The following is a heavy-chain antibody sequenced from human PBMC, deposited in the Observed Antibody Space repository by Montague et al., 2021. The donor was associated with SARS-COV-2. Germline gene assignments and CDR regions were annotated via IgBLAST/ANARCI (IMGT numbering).Heavy chain of an antibody. D-gene: IGHD2-21*01. Sequence: SLRLSCSASGFTFSSYAMHWVRQAPGKGLEWVAVISYDGSNKYYADSVKGRFTISRDNSKNPLYLQMNSLRAEDTAVYYCARGFRGGYSTFDYWGQGALVTVSS. CDR1: GFTFSSYA. CDR3: ARGFRGGYSTFDY. V-gene: IGHV3-30*04. J-gene: IGHJ4*02. CDR2: ISYDGSNK.